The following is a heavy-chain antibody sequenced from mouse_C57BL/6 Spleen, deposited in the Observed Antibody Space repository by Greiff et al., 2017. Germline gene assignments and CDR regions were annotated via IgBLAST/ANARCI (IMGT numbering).Heavy chain of an antibody. CDR2: IDPETGGT. CDR3: TRSGDGYYRYFDV. CDR1: GYTFTDYE. J-gene: IGHJ1*03. D-gene: IGHD2-3*01. Sequence: VKLQESGAELVRPGASVTLSCKASGYTFTDYEMHWVKQTPVHGLEWIGAIDPETGGTAYNQKFKGKAILTADKSSSTAYMELRSLTSEDSAVYYCTRSGDGYYRYFDVWGTGTTVTVSS. V-gene: IGHV1-15*01.